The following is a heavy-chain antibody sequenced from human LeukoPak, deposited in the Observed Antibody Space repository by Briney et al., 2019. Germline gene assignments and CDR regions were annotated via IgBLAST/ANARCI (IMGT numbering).Heavy chain of an antibody. V-gene: IGHV3-7*01. J-gene: IGHJ6*02. D-gene: IGHD6-13*01. CDR2: IKQDGSEK. CDR3: ARDLTYSSSWYNYYYGMDV. Sequence: AGGSLRLSCAASGFTFSSYWMSWVRRAPGKGLEWVANIKQDGSEKYYVDSVKGRFTISRDNAKNSLYLQMNSLRAEDTAVYYCARDLTYSSSWYNYYYGMDVWGQGTTVTVSS. CDR1: GFTFSSYW.